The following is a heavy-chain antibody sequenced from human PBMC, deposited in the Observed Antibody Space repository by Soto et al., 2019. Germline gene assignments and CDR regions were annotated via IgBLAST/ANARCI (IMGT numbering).Heavy chain of an antibody. CDR2: IYYSGST. V-gene: IGHV4-39*01. CDR1: GGSISSSSYY. J-gene: IGHJ5*02. Sequence: SETLSLTCTVSGGSISSSSYYWGWIRQPPGKGLEWIGSIYYSGSTYYNPSLKSRVTISVDTSKNQFSLKLSSVTAADTAVYYCASTMSHYGSGSYPAWGQGTLVTVSS. D-gene: IGHD3-10*01. CDR3: ASTMSHYGSGSYPA.